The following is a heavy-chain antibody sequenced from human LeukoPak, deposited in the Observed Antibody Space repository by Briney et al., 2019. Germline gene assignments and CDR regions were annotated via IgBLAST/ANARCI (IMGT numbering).Heavy chain of an antibody. V-gene: IGHV1-18*01. CDR2: ISAYNGNT. D-gene: IGHD7-27*01. J-gene: IGHJ4*02. CDR3: ATRKLGNDY. Sequence: ASVKVSCKASGYTFTSYGISWVRQAPGQGLEWMGWISAYNGNTNCAQKLQGRVTMTTDTSTSTAYMELSSLRSEDTAVYYCATRKLGNDYWGQGTLVTVSS. CDR1: GYTFTSYG.